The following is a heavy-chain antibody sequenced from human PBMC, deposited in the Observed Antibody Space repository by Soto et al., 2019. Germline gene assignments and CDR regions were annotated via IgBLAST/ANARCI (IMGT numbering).Heavy chain of an antibody. J-gene: IGHJ4*02. CDR1: GYTFTSYG. CDR3: ARDQTQTVRFLEWLPTHYPFDY. Sequence: QVQLVQSGAEVKKPGASVKVSCKASGYTFTSYGISWVRQAPGQGLEWMGWISAYNGNTNYAQKLQGRVTMTTDTSTSTAYMELRSLRSDDTAVYYCARDQTQTVRFLEWLPTHYPFDYWGQGTLVTVSS. V-gene: IGHV1-18*01. D-gene: IGHD3-3*01. CDR2: ISAYNGNT.